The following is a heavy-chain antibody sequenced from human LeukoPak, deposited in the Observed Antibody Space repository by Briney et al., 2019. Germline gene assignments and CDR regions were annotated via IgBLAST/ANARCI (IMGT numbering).Heavy chain of an antibody. D-gene: IGHD3-22*01. J-gene: IGHJ4*02. V-gene: IGHV1-18*01. Sequence: GASVKVSCKASGYTFTNFGISWVRQAPGQGLEWMGWISGYNGKTNYAQKLQGRDTMTTDTSTSTAYMDLRSLRSDDTAVYYCARDRHRRHYYDSSLHPPLDYWGQGTLVTVSS. CDR3: ARDRHRRHYYDSSLHPPLDY. CDR1: GYTFTNFG. CDR2: ISGYNGKT.